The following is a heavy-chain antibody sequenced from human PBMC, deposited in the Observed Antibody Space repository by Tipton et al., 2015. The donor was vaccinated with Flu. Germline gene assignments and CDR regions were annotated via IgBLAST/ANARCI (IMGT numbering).Heavy chain of an antibody. CDR2: IYTSGNT. CDR1: GGSISSYY. J-gene: IGHJ6*02. CDR3: ARDEAYYDILTGYWNFYYGMDV. V-gene: IGHV4-4*07. Sequence: TLSLTCTVSGGSISSYYWSWIRQPAGKGLEWIGRIYTSGNTNYNPSLKSRVTMSVDTSKNQFSLKLSSVTAADTAVYYCARDEAYYDILTGYWNFYYGMDVWGQGTTVTVSS. D-gene: IGHD3-9*01.